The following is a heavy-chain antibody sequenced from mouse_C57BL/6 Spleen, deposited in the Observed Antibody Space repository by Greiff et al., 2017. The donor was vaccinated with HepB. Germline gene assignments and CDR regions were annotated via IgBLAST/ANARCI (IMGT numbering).Heavy chain of an antibody. CDR2: IYPGDGDT. Sequence: QVQLKESGPELVKPGASVKISCKASGYAFSSSWMNWVKQRPGKGLEWIGRIYPGDGDTNYNGKFKGKATLTADKSSSTAYMQLSSLTSEDSAVYFCARGVNWDWFAYWGQGTLVTVSA. CDR3: ARGVNWDWFAY. D-gene: IGHD4-1*01. CDR1: GYAFSSSW. V-gene: IGHV1-82*01. J-gene: IGHJ3*01.